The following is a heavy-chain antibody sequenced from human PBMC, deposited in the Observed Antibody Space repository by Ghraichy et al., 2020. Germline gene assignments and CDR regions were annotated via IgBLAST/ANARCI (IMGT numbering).Heavy chain of an antibody. V-gene: IGHV3-53*01. Sequence: GESLNISCAASGFTVSNNYMSWVRQAPGKGLEWVSLIYSGGSTYYADSVKGRFTISRDTSKNTLYLQMSSLRDEDTAVYYCARFGVTGYVDYWGQGILVTVSS. D-gene: IGHD3-3*01. J-gene: IGHJ4*02. CDR3: ARFGVTGYVDY. CDR2: IYSGGST. CDR1: GFTVSNNY.